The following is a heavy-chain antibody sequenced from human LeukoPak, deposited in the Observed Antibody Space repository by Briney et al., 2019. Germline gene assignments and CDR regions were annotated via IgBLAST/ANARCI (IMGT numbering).Heavy chain of an antibody. Sequence: SETLSLTCTVSGGSISSSSYYWGWIRQPPGKGLEWIGSVYYSGSTYSPSLKSRVTISIDTSRNHVSMNLNSVTAADTAVYYCARGAGPPWFDPWGQGTLVTVSS. V-gene: IGHV4-39*02. CDR1: GGSISSSSYY. D-gene: IGHD6-19*01. CDR3: ARGAGPPWFDP. CDR2: VYYSGST. J-gene: IGHJ5*02.